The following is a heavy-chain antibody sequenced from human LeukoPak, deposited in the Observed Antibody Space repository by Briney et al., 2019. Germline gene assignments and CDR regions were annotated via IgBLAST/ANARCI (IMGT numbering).Heavy chain of an antibody. D-gene: IGHD3-10*01. J-gene: IGHJ4*02. Sequence: PGGSLRLSCAASGFTFSSYWMSWVLQAPGKGLEWVANIKQDGSEKYYVDSVKGRFTISRDNAKNSLYLQMNSLRAEDTAVYYCARVDSVLLWFGELPNYFDYWGQGTLVTVSS. V-gene: IGHV3-7*01. CDR1: GFTFSSYW. CDR3: ARVDSVLLWFGELPNYFDY. CDR2: IKQDGSEK.